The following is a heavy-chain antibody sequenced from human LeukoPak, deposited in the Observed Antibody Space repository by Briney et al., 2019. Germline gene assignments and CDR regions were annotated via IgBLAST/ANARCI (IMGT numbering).Heavy chain of an antibody. V-gene: IGHV3-48*02. J-gene: IGHJ4*02. CDR3: ARNFNY. CDR2: ITSSSSTI. CDR1: GFTFSSHN. Sequence: GGSLRLSCAASGFTFSSHNMNWVRQAPGKGLEWVSLITSSSSTIYYADSVKGRFTISRDNAKNSLYLQMNSLRDEDTAAYYCARNFNYWGQGTLVTVSS.